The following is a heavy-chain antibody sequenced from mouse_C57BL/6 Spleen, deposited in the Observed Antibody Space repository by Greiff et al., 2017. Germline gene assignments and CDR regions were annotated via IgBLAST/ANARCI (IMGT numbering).Heavy chain of an antibody. Sequence: VQGVESGAELVKPGASVKLSCKASGYTFTEYTIHWVKQRSGQGLEWIGGFYPGSGSIKYNEKFKDKATLTADKSSSTVYMELSRLTSEDSAVYFCARHGVKGATVVEAMDYWGQGTSVTVSS. CDR1: GYTFTEYT. CDR3: ARHGVKGATVVEAMDY. CDR2: FYPGSGSI. D-gene: IGHD1-1*01. J-gene: IGHJ4*01. V-gene: IGHV1-62-2*01.